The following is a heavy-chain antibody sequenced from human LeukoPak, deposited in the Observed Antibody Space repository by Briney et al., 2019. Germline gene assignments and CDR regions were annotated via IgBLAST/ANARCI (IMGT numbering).Heavy chain of an antibody. V-gene: IGHV5-51*01. CDR2: IYPGDSDT. CDR1: GYSFSSNW. Sequence: GESLKISCKGSGYSFSSNWIGWVRQMPGKGLEWMGIIYPGDSDTRYSPSFQGQVTISVDKSIGTAYLQWSSLRASDTAMYYCARPPFIWGQGTMVTVSS. CDR3: ARPPFI. J-gene: IGHJ3*02.